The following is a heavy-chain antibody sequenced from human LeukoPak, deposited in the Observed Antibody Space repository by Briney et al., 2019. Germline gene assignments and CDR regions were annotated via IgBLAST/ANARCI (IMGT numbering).Heavy chain of an antibody. CDR3: ARGGSNPTFGVVPKGYGMDV. V-gene: IGHV1-69*04. CDR1: GGTFSSYA. CDR2: IIPILGIA. J-gene: IGHJ6*02. D-gene: IGHD3-3*01. Sequence: ASVKVSCKASGGTFSSYAISWVRQAPGQGLEWMGRIIPILGIANYAQKFQGRVTITADKSTSTAYMELSSLRSEDTAVYYCARGGSNPTFGVVPKGYGMDVWGQGTTVTVSS.